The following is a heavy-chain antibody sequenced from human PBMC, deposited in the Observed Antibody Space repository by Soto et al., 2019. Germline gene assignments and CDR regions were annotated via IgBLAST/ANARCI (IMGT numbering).Heavy chain of an antibody. J-gene: IGHJ4*02. CDR1: GGSISSGGYY. Sequence: SETLSLTCTVSGGSISSGGYYWSWIRQHPGKDLEWIGYIYYSGSTYYNPSLKSRVTISVDTSKNQFSLKLSSVTAADTAVYYCARVSTGRRGYWGQGPLVSVSS. CDR3: ARVSTGRRGY. D-gene: IGHD2-2*01. CDR2: IYYSGST. V-gene: IGHV4-31*02.